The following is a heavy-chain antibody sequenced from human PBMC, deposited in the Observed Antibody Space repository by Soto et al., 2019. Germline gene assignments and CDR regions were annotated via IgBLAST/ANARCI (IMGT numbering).Heavy chain of an antibody. CDR2: ITGSSDSI. D-gene: IGHD2-21*01. V-gene: IGHV3-21*01. Sequence: EVHLVESGGGLVKPGGSLRLSCAASGFTFSTYTMNWVRQAPGKGLEWVSSITGSSDSIYYADSLKGRFTIPRDNAKNSLFLQMSRLRAEDTAVYYCARGSVIATFSWGQGTLVTVSS. CDR1: GFTFSTYT. CDR3: ARGSVIATFS. J-gene: IGHJ5*02.